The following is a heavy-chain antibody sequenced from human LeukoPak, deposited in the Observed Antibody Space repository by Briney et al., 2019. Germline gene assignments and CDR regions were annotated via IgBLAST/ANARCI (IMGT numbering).Heavy chain of an antibody. Sequence: SETLSLTCTVSGGSISSYYWSWIRQPPGKGLEWIGYIYYSGSTNYNPSLKSRVTISVDTSKNQFSLKLSSVTAADTAVYYCARGGYYDYFDYWGQETLVTVSS. CDR2: IYYSGST. J-gene: IGHJ4*02. V-gene: IGHV4-59*01. CDR1: GGSISSYY. D-gene: IGHD3-10*01. CDR3: ARGGYYDYFDY.